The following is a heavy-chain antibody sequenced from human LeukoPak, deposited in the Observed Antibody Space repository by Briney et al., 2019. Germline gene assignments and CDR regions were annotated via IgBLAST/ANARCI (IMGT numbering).Heavy chain of an antibody. CDR1: GYAFTSYG. CDR2: ISAYNGNT. J-gene: IGHJ4*02. Sequence: GASVKVSCKASGYAFTSYGISWVRQAPGQGLEWMGWISAYNGNTNYAQKLQGRVTMTTDTSTSTAYMELRSLRSDDTAVYYCARVRGRYYDSSGYPDYWGQGTLVTVSS. CDR3: ARVRGRYYDSSGYPDY. V-gene: IGHV1-18*01. D-gene: IGHD3-22*01.